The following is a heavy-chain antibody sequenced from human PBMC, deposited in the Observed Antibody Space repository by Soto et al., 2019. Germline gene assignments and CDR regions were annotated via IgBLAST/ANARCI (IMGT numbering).Heavy chain of an antibody. CDR3: ARTDYSKIDY. J-gene: IGHJ4*02. CDR2: VYYTGTT. Sequence: SLTCPVSDGSITNYYWSWIRQPPGGTLEWIGHVYYTGTTNYSPSLRSRVTISLDTSRNQFSLKLSSVTAADTAVYYCARTDYSKIDYWGQGALVTVSS. D-gene: IGHD4-4*01. V-gene: IGHV4-59*01. CDR1: DGSITNYY.